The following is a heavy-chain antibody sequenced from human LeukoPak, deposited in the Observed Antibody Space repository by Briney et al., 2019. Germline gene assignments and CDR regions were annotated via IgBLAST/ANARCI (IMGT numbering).Heavy chain of an antibody. D-gene: IGHD3-3*01. CDR3: ARQSYDFWSGYYSYYYYYMDV. CDR2: LYHSGTT. CDR1: GYSISSGYY. J-gene: IGHJ6*03. Sequence: SETLSLTCTVSGYSISSGYYWGWIRQPPGKGLEWIGTLYHSGTTYYNPSLKSRVIISGDTSKNQFSLRLNSVTAADTAVYYCARQSYDFWSGYYSYYYYYMDVWGKGTTVTVSS. V-gene: IGHV4-38-2*02.